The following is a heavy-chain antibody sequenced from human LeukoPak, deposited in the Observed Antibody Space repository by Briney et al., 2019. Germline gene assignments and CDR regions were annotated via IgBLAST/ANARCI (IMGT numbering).Heavy chain of an antibody. J-gene: IGHJ6*02. CDR1: GGSINTYY. CDR3: GRADVGYYFYGIDV. Sequence: SETLSLTSTVYGGSINTYYWGWLPQPPGGGLKGIGHVDYSESTNQNTPHISRTTISEAMSRNQCSLRVNSVTAADTAVYYCGRADVGYYFYGIDVWGPGTTVTVSS. V-gene: IGHV4-59*01. CDR2: VDYSEST.